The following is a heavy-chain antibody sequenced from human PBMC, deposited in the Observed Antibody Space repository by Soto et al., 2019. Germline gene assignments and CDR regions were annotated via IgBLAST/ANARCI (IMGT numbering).Heavy chain of an antibody. D-gene: IGHD3-10*01. Sequence: GESLKISCKGSGYSFAGYWITWVRQKPGKGLEWMGRIDPSDSQTYYSPSFRGHVTISVTKSITTVFLQWSSLKASDTAMYYCARLGESHYYYYGMDVWGPGTTVTVSS. CDR1: GYSFAGYW. CDR3: ARLGESHYYYYGMDV. V-gene: IGHV5-10-1*01. CDR2: IDPSDSQT. J-gene: IGHJ6*02.